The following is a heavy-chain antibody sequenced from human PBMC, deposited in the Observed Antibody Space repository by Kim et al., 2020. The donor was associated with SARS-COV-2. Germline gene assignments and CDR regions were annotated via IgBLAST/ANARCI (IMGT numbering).Heavy chain of an antibody. CDR2: ISAYNGNT. CDR3: ARVGDILTGYQTVGMGMDV. Sequence: ASVKVSCKASGYTFTSYGISWVRQAPGQGLEWMGWISAYNGNTNYAQKLQGRVTMTTDTSTSTAYMELRSLRSDDTAVYYCARVGDILTGYQTVGMGMDVWGQGTTVTVSS. J-gene: IGHJ6*02. V-gene: IGHV1-18*01. CDR1: GYTFTSYG. D-gene: IGHD3-9*01.